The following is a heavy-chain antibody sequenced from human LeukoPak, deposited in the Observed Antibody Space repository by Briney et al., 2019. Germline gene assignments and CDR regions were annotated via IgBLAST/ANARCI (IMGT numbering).Heavy chain of an antibody. J-gene: IGHJ3*02. CDR3: ARKNVFPDAFDI. CDR2: IYHSGST. D-gene: IGHD2-21*01. CDR1: GYSISSGYY. V-gene: IGHV4-38-2*02. Sequence: SETLSLTCTVSGYSISSGYYWGWIRQPPGKGLEWIGSIYHSGSTYYNPSLKSRVTISVDTSKNQFSLKLSSVTAADTAVYYCARKNVFPDAFDIWGQGTMVTVSS.